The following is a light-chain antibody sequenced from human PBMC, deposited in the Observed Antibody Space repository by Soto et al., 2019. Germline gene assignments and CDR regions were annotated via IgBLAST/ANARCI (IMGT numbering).Light chain of an antibody. V-gene: IGLV2-23*01. CDR3: CSYAGSSTHAV. J-gene: IGLJ7*01. CDR1: SSDVGSYNL. Sequence: QSVLTQPASVSGSPGQSITISCTGTSSDVGSYNLVSWYQQHPGKAPKLMIHEGSKRPSGVSNRFSGSKSGNTASLTISGLQAEDEADYYCCSYAGSSTHAVFGGGTQLTVL. CDR2: EGS.